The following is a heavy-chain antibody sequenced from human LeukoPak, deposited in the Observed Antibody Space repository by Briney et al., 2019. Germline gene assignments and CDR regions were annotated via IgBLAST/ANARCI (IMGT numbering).Heavy chain of an antibody. CDR3: ARGGWLNWFDP. CDR2: INHSGST. Sequence: PSETLSLTCAVYGGSFSGYYWSWIRQPPGKGLEWIGEINHSGSTNYKPSLKSRVTISVDTSKNQFSLKLSSVTAADTAVYYCARGGWLNWFDPWGQGTLVTVSS. J-gene: IGHJ5*02. CDR1: GGSFSGYY. D-gene: IGHD6-19*01. V-gene: IGHV4-34*01.